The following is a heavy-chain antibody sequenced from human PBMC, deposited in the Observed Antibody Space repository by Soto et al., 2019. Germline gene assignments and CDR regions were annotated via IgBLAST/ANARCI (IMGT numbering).Heavy chain of an antibody. CDR2: ISAYNGNP. J-gene: IGHJ4*02. V-gene: IGHV1-18*01. D-gene: IGHD4-17*01. CDR1: GYTFTSYG. CDR3: ARPDYGDYAEYYFDY. Sequence: QVQLVQSGAEVKKPGASVKVSCKASGYTFTSYGISWVRQAPGQGLEWMGWISAYNGNPNYAQKLQGRVTMTTDTSTSTAYMELRSLRSDDTAVYYCARPDYGDYAEYYFDYWGQGTLVTVSS.